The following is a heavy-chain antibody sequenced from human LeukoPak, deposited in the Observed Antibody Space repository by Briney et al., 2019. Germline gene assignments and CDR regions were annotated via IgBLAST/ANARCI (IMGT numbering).Heavy chain of an antibody. V-gene: IGHV4-38-2*02. CDR1: GYFISSGYY. CDR3: ARALGDCGGDCYSVDAFDI. Sequence: PSETLSLTCTVSGYFISSGYYWGWIRQPPGKGLQWIGSIHHSGSTYYNPSLKSRVTISVDTSKNQFSLKLSSVTAADTAVYYCARALGDCGGDCYSVDAFDIWGQGTMVTVSS. J-gene: IGHJ3*02. CDR2: IHHSGST. D-gene: IGHD2-21*02.